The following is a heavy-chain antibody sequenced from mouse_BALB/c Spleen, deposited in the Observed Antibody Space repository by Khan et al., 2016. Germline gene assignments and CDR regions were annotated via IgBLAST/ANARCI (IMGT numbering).Heavy chain of an antibody. D-gene: IGHD1-1*02. CDR1: GYTFTNFG. J-gene: IGHJ2*01. CDR3: ARSGGSYDFDY. V-gene: IGHV9-3-1*01. CDR2: INTYTGEP. Sequence: QVQLQQSGPELKKPGETVKISCKASGYTFTNFGMNWVKQAPGKGLKWMGWINTYTGEPTYTDDFKGRFAFSLETSASTAYLQIITLKNEDTATYFCARSGGSYDFDYWGQGTTLTVSS.